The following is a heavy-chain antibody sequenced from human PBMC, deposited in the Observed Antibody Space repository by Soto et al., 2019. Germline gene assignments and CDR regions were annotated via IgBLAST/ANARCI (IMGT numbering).Heavy chain of an antibody. D-gene: IGHD3-22*01. Sequence: GTLSRTCTVRGGPVSSYYWSWIRQPAGKGLEWIGRIYTSGSTNYNPSLKSRVTMSVDTSKNQFSLKLSSVTAADTAVYYCARGYYDSSGYYYYYYGMDVWGQGTTVTVSS. CDR2: IYTSGST. J-gene: IGHJ6*02. CDR3: ARGYYDSSGYYYYYYGMDV. V-gene: IGHV4-4*07. CDR1: GGPVSSYY.